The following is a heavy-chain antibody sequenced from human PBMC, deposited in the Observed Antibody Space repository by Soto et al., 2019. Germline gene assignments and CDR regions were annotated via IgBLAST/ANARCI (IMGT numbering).Heavy chain of an antibody. CDR1: GGSISSGDYY. CDR2: IYYSGST. V-gene: IGHV4-30-4*01. CDR3: AREEAIAARPSGWFDP. D-gene: IGHD6-6*01. J-gene: IGHJ5*02. Sequence: SETLSLTCTVSGGSISSGDYYWSWIRQPPGKGLEWIGYIYYSGSTYYNPSLKSRVTISVDTSKNQFSLKLSSVTAADTAVYYCAREEAIAARPSGWFDPRAQRTPVTVSS.